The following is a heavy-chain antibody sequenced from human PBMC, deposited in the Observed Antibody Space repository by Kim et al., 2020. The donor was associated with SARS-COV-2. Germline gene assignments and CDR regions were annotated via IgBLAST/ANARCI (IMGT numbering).Heavy chain of an antibody. Sequence: ASVKVSCKASGYTFTSYGISWVRQAPGQGLEWMGWISAYNGNTNYAQKLQGRVTMTTDTSTSTAYMELRSLRSDDTAVYYCARDQVEAARPINNWFDPWGQGTLVTVSS. CDR1: GYTFTSYG. V-gene: IGHV1-18*01. J-gene: IGHJ5*02. CDR2: ISAYNGNT. CDR3: ARDQVEAARPINNWFDP. D-gene: IGHD6-6*01.